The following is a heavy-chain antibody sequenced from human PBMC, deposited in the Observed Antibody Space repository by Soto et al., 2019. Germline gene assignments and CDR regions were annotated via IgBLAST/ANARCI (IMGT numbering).Heavy chain of an antibody. CDR2: MNRNSGNT. Sequence: QVQLVQSGAELKKPGASVKVSCKASGYTFTSDDINWVRQATGQGLEWMGWMNRNSGNTGYAQKFQGRVNMTWNTDISTDYMDVSSLRSEDTAVYYCARERRLGIDGMDVWGQGTTVTVSS. CDR3: ARERRLGIDGMDV. D-gene: IGHD7-27*01. V-gene: IGHV1-8*01. CDR1: GYTFTSDD. J-gene: IGHJ6*02.